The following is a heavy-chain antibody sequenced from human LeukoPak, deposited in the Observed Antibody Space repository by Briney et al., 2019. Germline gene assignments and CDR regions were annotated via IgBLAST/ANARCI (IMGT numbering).Heavy chain of an antibody. CDR2: IYSGGST. J-gene: IGHJ4*02. V-gene: IGHV3-53*01. D-gene: IGHD6-13*01. Sequence: GGSLRLSCAASGFTVSSNYMSWVRQAPGKGLEWVSVIYSGGSTYYADSVKGRFTISRDNSKNTLYLQMNSLRAEDTAVYYCAREGSSSSWGFDYWGQGTLATVSS. CDR3: AREGSSSSWGFDY. CDR1: GFTVSSNY.